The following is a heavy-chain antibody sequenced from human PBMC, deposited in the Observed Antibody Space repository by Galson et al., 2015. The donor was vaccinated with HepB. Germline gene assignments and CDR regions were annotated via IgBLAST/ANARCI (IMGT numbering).Heavy chain of an antibody. Sequence: KVSCKASGYTFTGYYMHWVRQAPGQGLEWMGWINPNSGGTNYAQKFQGRVTMTRDTSISTAYMELSRLRSDETAVYYCARVWAGGYDSGGHTGDAFDIWGQGTLDTASA. V-gene: IGHV1-2*02. CDR3: ARVWAGGYDSGGHTGDAFDI. D-gene: IGHD3-22*01. CDR2: INPNSGGT. J-gene: IGHJ3*02. CDR1: GYTFTGYY.